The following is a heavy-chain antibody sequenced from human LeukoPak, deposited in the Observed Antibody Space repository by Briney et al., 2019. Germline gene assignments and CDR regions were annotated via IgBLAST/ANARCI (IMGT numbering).Heavy chain of an antibody. Sequence: SETLSLTCTVSGGSISSYYWSWIRQPAGKGLEWIGRIYTSGSTNYNPSLKGRVTMSVDTSKNQFSLKLSSVTAADTAVYYCARQEILGSSSLYFDYWGQGTLVTVSS. CDR1: GGSISSYY. CDR3: ARQEILGSSSLYFDY. CDR2: IYTSGST. D-gene: IGHD2-2*01. J-gene: IGHJ4*02. V-gene: IGHV4-4*07.